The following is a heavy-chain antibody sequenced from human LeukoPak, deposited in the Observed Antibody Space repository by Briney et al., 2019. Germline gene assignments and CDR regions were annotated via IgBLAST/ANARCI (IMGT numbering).Heavy chain of an antibody. D-gene: IGHD3-16*01. CDR3: AREEGGYFDY. CDR1: GFSFDDYD. J-gene: IGHJ4*02. CDR2: INWNDGST. Sequence: PEGSLRLSCAASGFSFDDYDMSWVRQAPGKGLEWVSGINWNDGSTGYADSVKGRFTISRDNAKNSLYLQMSSLRAEDTALYYCAREEGGYFDYWGQGTLVTVSS. V-gene: IGHV3-20*04.